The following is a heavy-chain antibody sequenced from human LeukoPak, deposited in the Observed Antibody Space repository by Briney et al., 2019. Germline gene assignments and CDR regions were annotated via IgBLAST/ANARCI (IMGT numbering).Heavy chain of an antibody. CDR3: SRLFAS. J-gene: IGHJ5*02. CDR2: IDGDGSSI. V-gene: IGHV3-48*02. CDR1: GFTFSSYS. Sequence: GGSLRLSCAASGFTFSSYSMNWVRQAPGKGLEWLSYIDGDGSSIYYADSVKGRFTISRDNAEKSLYLQMNNLRDEDTAVYFCSRLFASWGQGTLVTVSS. D-gene: IGHD3-3*01.